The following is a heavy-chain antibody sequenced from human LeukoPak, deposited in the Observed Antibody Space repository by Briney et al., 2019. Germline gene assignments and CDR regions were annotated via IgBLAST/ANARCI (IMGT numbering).Heavy chain of an antibody. CDR3: AREQYYDSSGYYY. D-gene: IGHD3-22*01. Sequence: PSETLSLTCTVSGGSISSGGYYWSWIRQPPGKGLEWIGEINHSGSTNYNPSLKGRVTISVDTSKNQFSLKLSSVTAADTAVYYCAREQYYDSSGYYYWGQGTLVTVSS. J-gene: IGHJ4*02. V-gene: IGHV4-30-2*01. CDR1: GGSISSGGYY. CDR2: INHSGST.